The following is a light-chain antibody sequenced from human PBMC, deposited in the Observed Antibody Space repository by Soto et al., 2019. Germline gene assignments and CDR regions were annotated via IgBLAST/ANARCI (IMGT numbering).Light chain of an antibody. Sequence: EIVLTHSPGTLSLSPGGRATLSCRASQSVRDNYLAWYQQKPGQAPSLLIFDTSRRATGIPDRFTGSGSGTDFALTISRVEPQDIAVYFSQQYGSAPGTFGQGTKV. V-gene: IGKV3-20*01. CDR1: QSVRDNY. CDR3: QQYGSAPGT. CDR2: DTS. J-gene: IGKJ1*01.